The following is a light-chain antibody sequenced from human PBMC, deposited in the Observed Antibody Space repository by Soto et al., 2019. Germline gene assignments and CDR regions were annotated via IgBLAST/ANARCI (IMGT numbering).Light chain of an antibody. V-gene: IGKV3-11*01. CDR1: QSVSSY. CDR2: DAS. J-gene: IGKJ4*01. CDR3: QQRSNWLT. Sequence: EIVLTQSPATLSLSPVERATLSCRASQSVSSYLAWYQQKPGQAPRLLIYDASNRAPGNPARFSGSGSGTDFTLTISSLEPEDFAVYYCQQRSNWLTFGGGTKVDIK.